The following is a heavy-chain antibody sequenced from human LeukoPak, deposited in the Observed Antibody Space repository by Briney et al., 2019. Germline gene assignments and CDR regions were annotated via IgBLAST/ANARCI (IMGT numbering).Heavy chain of an antibody. CDR2: ISSSGSTI. D-gene: IGHD6-19*01. CDR1: GFTFSSYE. J-gene: IGHJ6*03. V-gene: IGHV3-48*03. Sequence: GGSLRLSCAASGFTFSSYEMNWVRQAPGKGLEWVSYISSSGSTIYYADSVKGRFTISRDNSKNTLYLQMNSLRAEDTAVCYCARCMGTSSGWRQINYYYYYYMDVWGQGTLVTVSS. CDR3: ARCMGTSSGWRQINYYYYYYMDV.